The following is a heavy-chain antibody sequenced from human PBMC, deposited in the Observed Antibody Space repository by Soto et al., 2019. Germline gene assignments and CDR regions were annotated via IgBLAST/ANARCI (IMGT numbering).Heavy chain of an antibody. CDR2: ISSSSSTI. Sequence: GGSLRLSCAASGFTFSSYSMNWVRQAPGKGLEWVSYISSSSSTIYYADSVKGRFTISRDNAKNSLYLQMNSLRAEDTAVYYCARGVAGTPHYMDVWGKGTTVTVSS. CDR3: ARGVAGTPHYMDV. J-gene: IGHJ6*03. D-gene: IGHD1-7*01. CDR1: GFTFSSYS. V-gene: IGHV3-48*01.